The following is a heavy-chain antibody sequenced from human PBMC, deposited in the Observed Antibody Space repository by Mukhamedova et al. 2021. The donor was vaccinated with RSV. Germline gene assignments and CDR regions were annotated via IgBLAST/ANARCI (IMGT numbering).Heavy chain of an antibody. CDR1: SSGYY. CDR3: ARLRQVQVADDY. Sequence: SSGYYWGWIRQPPGKGLEWIANMYYTGSTSYNPSLNTRVTISVDTSKNQFYLNLDSVTAADTAVYYCARLRQVQVADDYWGQGTL. J-gene: IGHJ4*02. CDR2: MYYTGST. D-gene: IGHD6-19*01. V-gene: IGHV4-39*01.